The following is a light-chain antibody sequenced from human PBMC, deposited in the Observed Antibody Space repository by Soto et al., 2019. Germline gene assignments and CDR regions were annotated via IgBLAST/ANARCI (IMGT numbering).Light chain of an antibody. CDR1: QTVINTY. CDR3: EQYGSSPLT. Sequence: EIVLTQSPGTLSLSPGERATLSCRASQTVINTYLAWYKQKPGQAPRLLIYGASSSATGVPDRFSGSGSGTDFTLTISRLETEDFAVYVCEQYGSSPLTFGGGTKVVIK. J-gene: IGKJ4*01. CDR2: GAS. V-gene: IGKV3-20*01.